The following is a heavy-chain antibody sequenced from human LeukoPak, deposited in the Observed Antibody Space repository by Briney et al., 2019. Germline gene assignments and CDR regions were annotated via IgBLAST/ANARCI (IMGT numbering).Heavy chain of an antibody. J-gene: IGHJ4*02. Sequence: SSEPLSLICTVSGGSISSGDYYWSWIRQPPGRGLEFIGYIYYSGNTYYNPSLKSRVTISVDTSKNQFSLKLSSVTAADTAVYYCASRPESEAYFDYWGQGTLVTVSS. CDR2: IYYSGNT. CDR3: ASRPESEAYFDY. CDR1: GGSISSGDYY. V-gene: IGHV4-30-4*01.